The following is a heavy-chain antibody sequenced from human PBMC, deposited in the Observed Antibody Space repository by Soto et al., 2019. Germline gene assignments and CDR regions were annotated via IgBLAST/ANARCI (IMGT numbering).Heavy chain of an antibody. CDR3: AKGSTAITYFDY. D-gene: IGHD5-18*01. Sequence: QVQLVESGGGVVQPGRSLRLSCAASGFTFSSYGMHWVRQAPGKGLEWVAVISYDGSNKYYADSVKGRFTISRDKSKNTLYLQINSLRAEDTAVYYCAKGSTAITYFDYWGQGTLVTVSS. V-gene: IGHV3-30*18. J-gene: IGHJ4*02. CDR2: ISYDGSNK. CDR1: GFTFSSYG.